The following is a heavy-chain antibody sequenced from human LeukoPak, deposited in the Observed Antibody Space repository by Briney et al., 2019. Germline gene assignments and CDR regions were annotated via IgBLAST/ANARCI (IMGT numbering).Heavy chain of an antibody. CDR1: GFTVSNNR. V-gene: IGHV3-53*01. CDR2: IYSDGNT. Sequence: GGSLRLSCAASGFTVSNNRLSWVRQAPGMGLEWVSTIYSDGNTYYPDSVKGRFTISRDNSKNTLYLQMNSLRAEDTAVYYCARRAPNDAFDIWGQGTMVTVSS. CDR3: ARRAPNDAFDI. J-gene: IGHJ3*02.